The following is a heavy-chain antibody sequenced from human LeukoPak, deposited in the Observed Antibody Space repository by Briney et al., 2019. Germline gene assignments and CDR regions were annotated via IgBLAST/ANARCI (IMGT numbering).Heavy chain of an antibody. CDR3: ARDHGGYVHFDY. V-gene: IGHV3-21*01. CDR2: ISSSSSYI. Sequence: GSLRLSCAASGFTFSSYSMNWVRQAPGKGLEWVSSISSSSSYIYYADSVKGRFTISRDNAKNSLYLQMNSLRAEDTAVYYCARDHGGYVHFDYWGQGTLVTVSS. J-gene: IGHJ4*02. CDR1: GFTFSSYS. D-gene: IGHD5-12*01.